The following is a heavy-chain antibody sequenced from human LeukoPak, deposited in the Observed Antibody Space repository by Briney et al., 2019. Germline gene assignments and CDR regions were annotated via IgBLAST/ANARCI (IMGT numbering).Heavy chain of an antibody. V-gene: IGHV3-13*04. CDR2: IGTAGDT. Sequence: GGSLRLSCAASGFTFSSYDMHWVRHATRKGLEWVSAIGTAGDTYYPGSVKGRFTISRENAKNSLYLQMNSLRAGDTAVYYCVRGTGYSAYDYDFDYWGRGTLVTVSS. CDR3: VRGTGYSAYDYDFDY. D-gene: IGHD5-12*01. J-gene: IGHJ4*02. CDR1: GFTFSSYD.